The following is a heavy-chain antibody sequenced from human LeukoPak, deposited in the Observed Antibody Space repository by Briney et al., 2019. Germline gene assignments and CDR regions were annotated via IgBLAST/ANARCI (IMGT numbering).Heavy chain of an antibody. CDR1: GGTFGSYA. V-gene: IGHV1-69*04. CDR2: IIPILGIA. CDR3: ARELLSSGSRSWAAFDI. J-gene: IGHJ3*02. D-gene: IGHD3-10*01. Sequence: ASVKVSCKASGGTFGSYAISWVRQAPGQGLEWMGRIIPILGIANYAQKFQGRVTITADKSTSTAYMELSSLRSEDTAVYYCARELLSSGSRSWAAFDIWGQGTMVTVSS.